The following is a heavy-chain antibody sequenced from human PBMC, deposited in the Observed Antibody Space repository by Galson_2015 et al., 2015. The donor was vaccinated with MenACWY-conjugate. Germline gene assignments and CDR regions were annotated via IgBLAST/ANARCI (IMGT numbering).Heavy chain of an antibody. CDR2: TYYRSKWYN. J-gene: IGHJ6*02. D-gene: IGHD6-13*01. CDR1: GDSVSSNSAA. Sequence: CAISGDSVSSNSAAWNWIRQSPSRGLEWLGRTYYRSKWYNDYAVSVKSRITINPDTSKNQFSLQLNSVTPEDTAVYYCAREGWGSWAAAVRFYGMDVWGQGTTVTVSS. V-gene: IGHV6-1*01. CDR3: AREGWGSWAAAVRFYGMDV.